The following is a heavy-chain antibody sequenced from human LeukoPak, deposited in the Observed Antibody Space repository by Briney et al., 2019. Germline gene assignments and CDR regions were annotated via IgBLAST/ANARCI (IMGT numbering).Heavy chain of an antibody. J-gene: IGHJ4*02. D-gene: IGHD3-22*01. Sequence: SETLSLTCTVSGGSISSGSYYWSWIRQPAGKGLEWIGRIYTSGSTNYNPSLKSRVTISVDTSKNQFSLKLSSVTAADTAVYYCARARHDSSGYYPVPFDYWGQGTLVTVSS. CDR3: ARARHDSSGYYPVPFDY. CDR1: GGSISSGSYY. CDR2: IYTSGST. V-gene: IGHV4-61*02.